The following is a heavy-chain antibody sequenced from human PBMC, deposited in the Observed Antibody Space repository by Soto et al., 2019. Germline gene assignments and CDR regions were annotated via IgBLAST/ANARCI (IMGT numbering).Heavy chain of an antibody. J-gene: IGHJ4*02. CDR2: INPNSGDT. D-gene: IGHD6-19*01. CDR3: ATSRISIAVAGETEYYFDY. Sequence: QVQLLQSGAELKKPGASVKVSCKASGYIFTGYYMHWVRQAPGQGLEWMGWINPNSGDTNYTQKFQGRDTMTRYTTISTAYMELSRLRSDDTAVYYCATSRISIAVAGETEYYFDYWGQGTLVTVSS. CDR1: GYIFTGYY. V-gene: IGHV1-2*02.